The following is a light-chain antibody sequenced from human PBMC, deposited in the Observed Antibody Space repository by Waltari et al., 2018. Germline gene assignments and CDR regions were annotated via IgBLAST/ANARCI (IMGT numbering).Light chain of an antibody. CDR2: GAS. V-gene: IGKV3-20*01. J-gene: IGKJ5*01. CDR1: RRVTSNY. CDR3: QQFGSSPFT. Sequence: EIVLTQSPGTLSLSPGESATLSCRASRRVTSNYLAWYQQKPGQAPRLLIHGASSRATDIPDRFSGSGSGTDFTLAINRLEPEDFAVYYCQQFGSSPFTFGQGTRLEIK.